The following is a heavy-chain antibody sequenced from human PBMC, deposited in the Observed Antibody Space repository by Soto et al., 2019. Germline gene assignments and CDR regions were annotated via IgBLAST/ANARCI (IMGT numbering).Heavy chain of an antibody. Sequence: GASVKVSCKASGGTFSSYAISWVRQAPGQGLEWMGGIIPIFGTANYAQKFQGRVTITADESTSTAYMELSSLRSEDTAVYYCASKGEDIVVVPAPPVYYYYGMDVWGQGTTVTVSS. D-gene: IGHD2-2*01. CDR1: GGTFSSYA. CDR3: ASKGEDIVVVPAPPVYYYYGMDV. J-gene: IGHJ6*02. V-gene: IGHV1-69*13. CDR2: IIPIFGTA.